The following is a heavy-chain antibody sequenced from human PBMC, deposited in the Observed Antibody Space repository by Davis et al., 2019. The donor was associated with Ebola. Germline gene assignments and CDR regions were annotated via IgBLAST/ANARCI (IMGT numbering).Heavy chain of an antibody. Sequence: ASVKVSCKASGYTFTDFHIHWVRQAPGQGLEWMGWINANSGVTDFAQKFQGRVTMTRATSISTVYMQLSSLTSDDTAVYYCARVAVTGIGYFHHWGQGTLVTVSS. CDR1: GYTFTDFH. CDR3: ARVAVTGIGYFHH. CDR2: INANSGVT. D-gene: IGHD6-13*01. J-gene: IGHJ1*01. V-gene: IGHV1-2*02.